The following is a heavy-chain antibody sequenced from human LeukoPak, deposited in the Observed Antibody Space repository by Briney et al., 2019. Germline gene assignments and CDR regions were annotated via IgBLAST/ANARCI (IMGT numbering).Heavy chain of an antibody. CDR3: XXXXPLXDP. J-gene: IGHJ5*02. V-gene: IGHV3-74*01. Sequence: PGGSLRLSCAASGFTFSSYWMHWVRQAPGKGLVWVSRIXXDGXXXSXXDSVKGRFTISRDNAKNSLYLQMNSLRAEDTAVYYXXXXXPLXDPWGQGTLVAVSS. CDR1: GFTFSSYW. CDR2: IXXDGXXX.